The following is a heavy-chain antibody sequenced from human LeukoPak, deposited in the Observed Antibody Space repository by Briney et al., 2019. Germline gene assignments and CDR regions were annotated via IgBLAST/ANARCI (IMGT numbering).Heavy chain of an antibody. Sequence: GGSLRLSCAASGFTFSSYAMHWVRQAPGKGLEWVAVISYDGSNKYYADSVKGRFTISRDNSKNTLYLQMNSLRAEDTAVYYCARDGFSYSSSWFSWVGYFDYWGQGTLVTVSS. D-gene: IGHD6-13*01. V-gene: IGHV3-30-3*01. CDR1: GFTFSSYA. J-gene: IGHJ4*02. CDR3: ARDGFSYSSSWFSWVGYFDY. CDR2: ISYDGSNK.